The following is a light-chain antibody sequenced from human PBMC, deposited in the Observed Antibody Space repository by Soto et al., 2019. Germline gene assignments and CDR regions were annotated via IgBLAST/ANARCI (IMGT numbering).Light chain of an antibody. J-gene: IGKJ2*01. CDR3: QNYNGAPYA. Sequence: EIVLTQSPATLSLSPGERATLSCRASQSVSSSLAWFQQKPGQAPRLLVYDASNRATGIPARFSGSGSGTAFTLTISSLQPEDVATYFCQNYNGAPYAFGQGTKLEIK. CDR1: QSVSSS. V-gene: IGKV3-11*01. CDR2: DAS.